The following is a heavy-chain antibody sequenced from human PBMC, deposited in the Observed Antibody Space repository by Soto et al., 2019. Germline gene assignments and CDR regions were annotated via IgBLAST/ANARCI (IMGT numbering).Heavy chain of an antibody. CDR1: GFTFQTYA. Sequence: QLIESGGGVGQPGTSLRLSCVASGFTFQTYAMHWVRQAPGKGLEWLGVISYAGDIESYADSVKGRLTISRDNAKNPVYLEIHSLRVEDTAVYFCAREFDALDVWGRGTTVVVSS. D-gene: IGHD3-9*01. J-gene: IGHJ6*02. CDR3: AREFDALDV. CDR2: ISYAGDIE. V-gene: IGHV3-30-3*01.